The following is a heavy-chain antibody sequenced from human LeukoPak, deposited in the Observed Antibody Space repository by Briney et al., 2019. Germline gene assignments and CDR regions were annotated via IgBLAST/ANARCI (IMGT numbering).Heavy chain of an antibody. J-gene: IGHJ4*02. D-gene: IGHD1-26*01. V-gene: IGHV3-64*01. CDR3: ARERFEWELQGGFDY. CDR2: ISSNGCST. Sequence: GGSLRLSCAASGFTFSSYAMHWVRQAPGKGLEYVSAISSNGCSTYYANSVKGGFTISRDNSKNTLYLQMGSLRAEDMAVYYCARERFEWELQGGFDYWGQGTLVTVSS. CDR1: GFTFSSYA.